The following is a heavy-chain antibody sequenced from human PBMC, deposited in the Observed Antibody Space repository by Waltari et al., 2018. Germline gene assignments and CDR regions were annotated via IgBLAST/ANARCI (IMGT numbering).Heavy chain of an antibody. CDR2: ITSILGVA. CDR1: GGTFSSYA. Sequence: QVQLVQSGAEVKKPGSSVKVSCKASGGTFSSYAISWVRQAPGHGLEWMGGITSILGVASSAKKFQGRVTITADKSTSTAYMELSSLRSEDTAVYYCSRGFRGSDCDYWGQGTLVTVSS. CDR3: SRGFRGSDCDY. J-gene: IGHJ4*02. D-gene: IGHD6-25*01. V-gene: IGHV1-69*10.